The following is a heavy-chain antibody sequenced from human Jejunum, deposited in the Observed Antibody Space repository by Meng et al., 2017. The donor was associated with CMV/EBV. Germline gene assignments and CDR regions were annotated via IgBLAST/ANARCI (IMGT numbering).Heavy chain of an antibody. D-gene: IGHD1-26*01. V-gene: IGHV3-66*02. CDR3: AREHSSSYYSNHYFDL. Sequence: FTFSIYTMSWVRQAPGKGLEWVSATFNGRNTYYADSVKGRFTISRDNSKNTLWLQMDGLRPEDTAVYYCAREHSSSYYSNHYFDLWGQGTLGTVSS. CDR2: TFNGRNT. CDR1: FTFSIYT. J-gene: IGHJ4*02.